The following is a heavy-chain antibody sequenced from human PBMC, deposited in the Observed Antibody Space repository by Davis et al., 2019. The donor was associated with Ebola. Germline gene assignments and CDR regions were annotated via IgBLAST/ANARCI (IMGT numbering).Heavy chain of an antibody. CDR2: ISSRTSYT. V-gene: IGHV3-11*06. CDR3: ARRHSVSNSCYSVDY. D-gene: IGHD2-2*02. Sequence: GESLKISCAASGFTFSDYYMSWIRQAPGKGLQWVSYISSRTSYTKYADSVKGRFTISRDNAKNSLYLQMNSLGAEDTAVYYCARRHSVSNSCYSVDYWGQGTLVTVSS. J-gene: IGHJ4*02. CDR1: GFTFSDYY.